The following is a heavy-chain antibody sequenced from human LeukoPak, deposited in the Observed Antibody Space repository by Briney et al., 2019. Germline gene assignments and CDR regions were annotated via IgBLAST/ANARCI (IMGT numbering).Heavy chain of an antibody. CDR1: GFTFSSYG. CDR3: AKGIDFISDY. J-gene: IGHJ4*02. Sequence: GGSLRLSCAASGFTFSSYGMSWVRQAPGKGLEWVAFIRYDGSNKYYADSVKGRFTISRDNSKNTLYLQMNSLRAEDTAVYYCAKGIDFISDYWGQGTLVTVSS. CDR2: IRYDGSNK. V-gene: IGHV3-30*02. D-gene: IGHD3/OR15-3a*01.